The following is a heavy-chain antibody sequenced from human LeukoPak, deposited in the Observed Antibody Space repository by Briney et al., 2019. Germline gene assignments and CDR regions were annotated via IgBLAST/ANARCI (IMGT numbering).Heavy chain of an antibody. Sequence: GGSLRLSCAASGFTFSSYGMHWVHQAPGKGLEWVAFIRYNGNNKYYADSVKGRFTISRDNSKNTLFLQMNSLRTEDTAVYYCGKDRVSGYNSGWHNDYWGQGTLVTVSS. V-gene: IGHV3-30*02. CDR3: GKDRVSGYNSGWHNDY. J-gene: IGHJ4*02. CDR1: GFTFSSYG. CDR2: IRYNGNNK. D-gene: IGHD6-19*01.